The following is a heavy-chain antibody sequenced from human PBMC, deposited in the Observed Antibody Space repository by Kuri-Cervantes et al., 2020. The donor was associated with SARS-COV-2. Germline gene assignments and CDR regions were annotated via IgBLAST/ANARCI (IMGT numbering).Heavy chain of an antibody. D-gene: IGHD6-19*01. CDR3: AKDSPGIAVAEAFDI. V-gene: IGHV3-23*01. CDR1: GFTFDDYA. Sequence: GESLKISCAASGFTFDDYAMHWVRQAPGKGLEWVSGISWNSGSTYYADSVKGRFTISRDNSKNTLYLQMNSLRAEDTAVYYCAKDSPGIAVAEAFDIWGQGTMVTVSS. CDR2: ISWNSGST. J-gene: IGHJ3*02.